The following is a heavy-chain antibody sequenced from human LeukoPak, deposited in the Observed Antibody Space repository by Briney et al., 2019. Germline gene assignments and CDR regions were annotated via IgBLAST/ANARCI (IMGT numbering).Heavy chain of an antibody. D-gene: IGHD3-10*01. CDR2: INPQSSAT. J-gene: IGHJ6*03. Sequence: GASVKLSCKASGYTFTGYYMHWGRQAPGQGLESMGWINPQSSATNYAQKFQGRVTMTRDTSISTAYMELSRLRSDDTAVYYCARNMVRGVPPYYYYMDVWGKGTTVTISS. CDR1: GYTFTGYY. V-gene: IGHV1-2*02. CDR3: ARNMVRGVPPYYYYMDV.